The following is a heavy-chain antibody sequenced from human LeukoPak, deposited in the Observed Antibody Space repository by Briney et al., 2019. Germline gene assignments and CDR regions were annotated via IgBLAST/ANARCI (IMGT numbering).Heavy chain of an antibody. Sequence: GGSLRLSCAASGFTFSSYAMGWVRQAPGKGPEWVSAIGGSGGSTYYADSVKGRFTLSRDNSQNTLYLQVNSLRAEDTAVYYCAKFAVGSGWTRPFDYWGQGTLVTVSA. V-gene: IGHV3-23*01. CDR2: IGGSGGST. J-gene: IGHJ4*02. D-gene: IGHD6-19*01. CDR3: AKFAVGSGWTRPFDY. CDR1: GFTFSSYA.